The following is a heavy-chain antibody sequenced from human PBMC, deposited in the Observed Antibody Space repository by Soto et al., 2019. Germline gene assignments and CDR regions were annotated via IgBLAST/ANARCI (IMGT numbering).Heavy chain of an antibody. J-gene: IGHJ4*02. Sequence: SETLSLTCTVSGGSISSGDYYWSWIRQPPGKGLEWIGYIYYSGSTYYNPSLKSRVTISVDTSKNQFSLKLSSVTAADTAVYYCARRESTVTISDYWGQGTLVTVSP. V-gene: IGHV4-30-4*01. CDR3: ARRESTVTISDY. CDR1: GGSISSGDYY. CDR2: IYYSGST. D-gene: IGHD4-17*01.